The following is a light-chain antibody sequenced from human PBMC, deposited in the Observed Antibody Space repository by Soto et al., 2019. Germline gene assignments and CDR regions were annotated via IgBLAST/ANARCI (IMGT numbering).Light chain of an antibody. V-gene: IGLV1-51*01. J-gene: IGLJ2*01. CDR2: DNN. CDR3: GTWDSSLNGVV. CDR1: SSNIGNNY. Sequence: QSVLTQPPSVSAAPGQRVTIYCSGSSSNIGNNYVSWYRQLPGTAPKLLIYDNNRRPSGISDRFSGSKSGTSATLDITGLQTGDEADYYCGTWDSSLNGVVFGGGTKVTVL.